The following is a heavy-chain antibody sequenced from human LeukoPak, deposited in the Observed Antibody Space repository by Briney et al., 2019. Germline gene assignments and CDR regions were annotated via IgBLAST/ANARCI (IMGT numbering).Heavy chain of an antibody. V-gene: IGHV3-15*01. CDR1: GFTFSNAW. J-gene: IGHJ4*02. Sequence: PGGSLRLSCAASGFTFSNAWMSWVRQAPGKGLEWVGRIKSKTDGGTTDYAAPVKGRFTISRDDSKNTLYLQMNSLKTEDTAVYYCTTDPHMTTVTTLFDYWGQGTLVTVSS. D-gene: IGHD4-4*01. CDR3: TTDPHMTTVTTLFDY. CDR2: IKSKTDGGTT.